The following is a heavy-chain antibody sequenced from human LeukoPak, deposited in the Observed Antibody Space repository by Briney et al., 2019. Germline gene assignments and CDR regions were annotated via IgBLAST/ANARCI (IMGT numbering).Heavy chain of an antibody. V-gene: IGHV1-69*13. CDR3: ARVKGPYSSSSDY. J-gene: IGHJ4*02. Sequence: GASVTVSCTASGGTFSSYAISWVRQAPGQGLEWMGGIIPIFGTANYAQKFQGRVTITADESTSTAYMELSSLRSEDTAVYYCARVKGPYSSSSDYWGQGTLVTVSS. D-gene: IGHD6-6*01. CDR2: IIPIFGTA. CDR1: GGTFSSYA.